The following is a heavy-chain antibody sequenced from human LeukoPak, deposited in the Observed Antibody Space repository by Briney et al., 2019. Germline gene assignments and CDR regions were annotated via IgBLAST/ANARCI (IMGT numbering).Heavy chain of an antibody. CDR3: ARDRSGSYSSGFDY. V-gene: IGHV6-1*01. D-gene: IGHD1-26*01. Sequence: PSQTLSLTCAISGDSVSSNSAAWNWIRQSPSRGLEWLGRAYYRSKWYNDYAVSVKSRIAINPDTSKNQFSLQLSSVTPEDTAVYYCARDRSGSYSSGFDYWGQGTLVTVSS. CDR2: AYYRSKWYN. J-gene: IGHJ4*02. CDR1: GDSVSSNSAA.